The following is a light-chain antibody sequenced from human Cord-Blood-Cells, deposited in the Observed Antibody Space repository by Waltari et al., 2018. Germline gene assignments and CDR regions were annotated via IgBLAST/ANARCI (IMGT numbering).Light chain of an antibody. J-gene: IGLJ3*02. CDR2: RN. Sequence: QSVLTQPPSASGTPGQRVTISCSGSSSHIGSNYVYWYQQLPGTAPKLLIYRNQRPSGVPDRFSGSKSGTSASLAISGLRSEDEADYYCAAWDDSLSGRVFGGGTKLTVL. CDR3: AAWDDSLSGRV. CDR1: SSHIGSNY. V-gene: IGLV1-47*01.